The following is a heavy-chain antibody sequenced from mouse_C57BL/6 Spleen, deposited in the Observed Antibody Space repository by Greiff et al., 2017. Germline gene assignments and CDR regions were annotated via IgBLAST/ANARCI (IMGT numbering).Heavy chain of an antibody. J-gene: IGHJ2*01. CDR3: AREGTNGLDY. Sequence: VQLQQSGPGLVKPSQSLSLTCSVTGYSITSGYSWNWIRQFPGHKLEWMGYISYDGSNNYNPSLKNQISITRDTSKNQGFLKLNSVTTEDTATYYCAREGTNGLDYWGQGTTLTVAS. D-gene: IGHD1-3*01. V-gene: IGHV3-6*01. CDR2: ISYDGSN. CDR1: GYSITSGYS.